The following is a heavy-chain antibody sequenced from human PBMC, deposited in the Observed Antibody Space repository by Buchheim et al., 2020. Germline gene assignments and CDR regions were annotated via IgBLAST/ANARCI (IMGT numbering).Heavy chain of an antibody. D-gene: IGHD1-1*01. V-gene: IGHV3-30*03. Sequence: QVQLVESGGGVVQPGRSLSLSCAASGFTFSGYPMHWVRQAPGKGLEWVSVISYDGSNKYYADSVKGRFTISRDNSKNTLYLQMNLQRAMDRAVDYCAGDWKSAGVGRVISAFNCWGQGTL. CDR1: GFTFSGYP. CDR3: AGDWKSAGVGRVISAFNC. CDR2: ISYDGSNK. J-gene: IGHJ4*02.